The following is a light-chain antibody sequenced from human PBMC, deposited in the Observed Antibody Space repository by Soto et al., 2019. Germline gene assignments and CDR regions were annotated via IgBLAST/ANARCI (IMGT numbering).Light chain of an antibody. CDR3: QNWGTGIPNVV. CDR2: LNSDGSH. Sequence: QLVLTQSPSASASLGASVKLTCTLSSGHSSYAIAWHQQQPEKGPRYLMKLNSDGSHSKGDGIPDRFSGSSSGAERYLTIPRPQSEDWGEYYFQNWGTGIPNVVFGGGTKLTVL. V-gene: IGLV4-69*01. CDR1: SGHSSYA. J-gene: IGLJ2*01.